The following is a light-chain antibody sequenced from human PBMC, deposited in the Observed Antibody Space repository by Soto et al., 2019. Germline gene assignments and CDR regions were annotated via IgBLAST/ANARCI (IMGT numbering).Light chain of an antibody. CDR2: EVT. V-gene: IGLV2-14*01. J-gene: IGLJ1*01. CDR1: SSDVGGYNY. CDR3: CSYAGSYTYV. Sequence: QSVLTQPASVSGSPGQSITISCTGPSSDVGGYNYVSWYQQHPGKAPKLIIFEVTDRPSGVSNRFSGSKSGNTASLTISGLQAEDEADYYCCSYAGSYTYVFGTGTKVTVL.